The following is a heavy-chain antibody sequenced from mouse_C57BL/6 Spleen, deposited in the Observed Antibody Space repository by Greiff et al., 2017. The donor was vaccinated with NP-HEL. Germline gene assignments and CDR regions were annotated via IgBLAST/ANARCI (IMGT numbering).Heavy chain of an antibody. Sequence: EVQRVESGGGLVQPGGSLSLSCAASGFTFTDYYMSWVRQPPGKALEWLGFIRNKANGYTTEYSASVKGRFTISRDNSQSILYLQMNALRAEDSTTYYCARSYLGDYFDYWGQGTTLTVSS. D-gene: IGHD3-3*01. J-gene: IGHJ2*01. CDR3: ARSYLGDYFDY. CDR1: GFTFTDYY. V-gene: IGHV7-3*01. CDR2: IRNKANGYTT.